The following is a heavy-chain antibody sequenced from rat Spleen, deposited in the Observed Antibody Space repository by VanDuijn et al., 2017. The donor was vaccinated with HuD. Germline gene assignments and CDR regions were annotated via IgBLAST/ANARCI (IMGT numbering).Heavy chain of an antibody. CDR1: GFTFSDYY. CDR3: ARHGRIYYYDGSYFYFDY. Sequence: EVQLVESDGGLVQPGRSLKLSCAASGFTFSDYYMAWVRQAPTKGLEWVGSISYDGGSTYYRDSVKGRFTISRDPAKNTLYLQMDSLRSEDTATYYCARHGRIYYYDGSYFYFDYWGQGVMVTVSS. D-gene: IGHD1-12*02. CDR2: ISYDGGST. V-gene: IGHV5-20*01. J-gene: IGHJ2*01.